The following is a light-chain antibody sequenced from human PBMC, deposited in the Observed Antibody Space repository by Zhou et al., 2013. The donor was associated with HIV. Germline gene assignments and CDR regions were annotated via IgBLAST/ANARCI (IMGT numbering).Light chain of an antibody. CDR1: HNISNN. Sequence: TVMTQSPATLSVSPGDRATLSCRASHNISNNLAWYQQKPGQAPRLLIYRSSSRATGIPDRFSGGGSGTDFTLTISKLEPEDFALYFCQQSGGSPPYTFGQGTKLEVK. J-gene: IGKJ2*01. CDR3: QQSGGSPPYT. CDR2: RSS. V-gene: IGKV3-20*01.